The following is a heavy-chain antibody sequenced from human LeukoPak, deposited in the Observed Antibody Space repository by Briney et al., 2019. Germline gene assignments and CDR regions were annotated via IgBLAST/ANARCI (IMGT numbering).Heavy chain of an antibody. CDR2: IYSGGST. D-gene: IGHD6-19*01. Sequence: GGSLRLSCAASGFTVSSNYMSWVRQAPGKGLEWVSVIYSGGSTYYADFVKGRFTISRDNSKNTLYLQMNSLRAEDTAVYYCARVGSAVAGTRGALDIWGQGTMVTVSS. CDR3: ARVGSAVAGTRGALDI. CDR1: GFTVSSNY. V-gene: IGHV3-53*01. J-gene: IGHJ3*02.